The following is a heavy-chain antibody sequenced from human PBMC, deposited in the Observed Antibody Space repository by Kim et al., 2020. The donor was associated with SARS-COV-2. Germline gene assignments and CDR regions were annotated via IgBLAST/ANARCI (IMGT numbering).Heavy chain of an antibody. V-gene: IGHV1-24*01. Sequence: ASVKVSCKVSGYTLTELSMHWVRQAPGKGLEWMGGFDPEDGETIYAQKFQGRVTMTEDTSTDTAYMELSSLRSEDTAVYYCATTYKPGYYYYYGMDVWGQGTTVTVSS. D-gene: IGHD1-20*01. CDR3: ATTYKPGYYYYYGMDV. CDR1: GYTLTELS. CDR2: FDPEDGET. J-gene: IGHJ6*02.